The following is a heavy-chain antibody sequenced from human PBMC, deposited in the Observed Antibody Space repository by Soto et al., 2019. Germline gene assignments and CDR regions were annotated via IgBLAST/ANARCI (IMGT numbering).Heavy chain of an antibody. CDR2: IIPIFGTA. D-gene: IGHD2-8*01. Sequence: GASVKVSCKASGGTFSSYAIRWVRQAPGQGLEWMGGIIPIFGTANYAQKFQGRVPITADESTSTAYMELSSLRSEDLAVYYCARLSPDCTNGVCPPDTKYYYYYGMDVWGQGTTVTVSS. V-gene: IGHV1-69*13. CDR1: GGTFSSYA. CDR3: ARLSPDCTNGVCPPDTKYYYYYGMDV. J-gene: IGHJ6*02.